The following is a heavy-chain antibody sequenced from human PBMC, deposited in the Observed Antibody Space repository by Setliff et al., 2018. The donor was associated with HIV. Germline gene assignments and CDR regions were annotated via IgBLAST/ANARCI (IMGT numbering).Heavy chain of an antibody. CDR2: IYSGGST. D-gene: IGHD6-13*01. J-gene: IGHJ4*02. Sequence: GGSLRLSCAASGFTVSSNYMSWVRQAPGKGLEWVSVIYSGGSTYYADSVKGRFTISRDNSKNTLYLQMNSLRAEDTVVYYCARDVHDAAADNWGRGTLVTVSS. V-gene: IGHV3-66*02. CDR1: GFTVSSNY. CDR3: ARDVHDAAADN.